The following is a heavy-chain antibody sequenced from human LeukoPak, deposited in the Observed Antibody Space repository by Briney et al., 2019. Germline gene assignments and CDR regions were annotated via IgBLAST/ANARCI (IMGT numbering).Heavy chain of an antibody. Sequence: PGGSLRLSCAASGFTFSSYWMSWVRQAPGKGLEWVANIKQDGNEKYYVDSVKGRFTISRDNAKNSLYLQMNSLRAEDTAVYYCARVVWFGELSYWGQGTLVTVSS. V-gene: IGHV3-7*01. CDR2: IKQDGNEK. D-gene: IGHD3-10*01. CDR3: ARVVWFGELSY. CDR1: GFTFSSYW. J-gene: IGHJ4*02.